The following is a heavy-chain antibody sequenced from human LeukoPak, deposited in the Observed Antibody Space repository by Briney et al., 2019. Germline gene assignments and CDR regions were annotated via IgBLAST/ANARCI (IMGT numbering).Heavy chain of an antibody. D-gene: IGHD6-13*01. CDR3: ARDADSSSWSMYYYYGMDV. CDR1: GFTFSSSA. Sequence: GGSLRLSCAASGFTFSSSAMSWVRQAPGKGLEWVSSISSSSSYIYYADSVKGRFTISRDNAKNSLYLQMNSLRAEDTAVYYCARDADSSSWSMYYYYGMDVWGQGTTVTVSS. V-gene: IGHV3-21*01. J-gene: IGHJ6*02. CDR2: ISSSSSYI.